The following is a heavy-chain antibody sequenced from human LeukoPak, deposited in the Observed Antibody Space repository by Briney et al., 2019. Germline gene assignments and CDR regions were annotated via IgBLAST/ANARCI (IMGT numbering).Heavy chain of an antibody. D-gene: IGHD4-17*01. V-gene: IGHV3-48*01. CDR3: ARELGTVTTDY. Sequence: GGSLRLSCAASGFTFSSYSMNWVRQAPGKGLEWVSYISSSSSTIYYADSVKGRFTISRDNAKNSLYLQMHNLRAEDTAVYYCARELGTVTTDYWGQGTLVTVSS. J-gene: IGHJ4*02. CDR1: GFTFSSYS. CDR2: ISSSSSTI.